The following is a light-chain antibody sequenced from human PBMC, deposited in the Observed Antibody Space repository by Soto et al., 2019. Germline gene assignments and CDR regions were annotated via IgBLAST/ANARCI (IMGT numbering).Light chain of an antibody. CDR3: QQYGSSPP. CDR1: QSVSTN. J-gene: IGKJ4*01. V-gene: IGKV3-15*01. Sequence: EIVMTQSPATLSVSPGERAALSCRASQSVSTNLAWYQQKPGQSPRLLIYSASIGATGTPARFSGSGSGSDFTLTISSLQSEDFAVYYCQQYGSSPPFGGGTKVDIK. CDR2: SAS.